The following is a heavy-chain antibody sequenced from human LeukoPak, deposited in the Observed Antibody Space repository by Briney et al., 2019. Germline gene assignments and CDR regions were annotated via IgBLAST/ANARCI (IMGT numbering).Heavy chain of an antibody. D-gene: IGHD3-22*01. CDR3: ARDRSSSGYYYFDY. V-gene: IGHV3-30*01. CDR2: ISYDGSNK. J-gene: IGHJ4*02. CDR1: GFTFSTYA. Sequence: GRSLRLSCAASGFTFSTYAMHWVRQAPGKGLEWVAVISYDGSNKYYADSVKGRFTISRDNSKNTLYLQMNSLRAEDTAVFYRARDRSSSGYYYFDYWGQGTLVTVSS.